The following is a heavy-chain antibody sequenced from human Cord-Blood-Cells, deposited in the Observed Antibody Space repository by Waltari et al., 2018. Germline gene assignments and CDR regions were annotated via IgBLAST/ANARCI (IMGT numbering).Heavy chain of an antibody. CDR1: GYTFTGYY. J-gene: IGHJ4*02. V-gene: IGHV1-2*02. CDR3: ARVRNRYSSSWYDY. CDR2: ITPNIGGK. D-gene: IGHD6-13*01. Sequence: QVQLVQSGAEVKKPGASVKVSCKASGYTFTGYYTHWVRQAPGQGLEWMGWITPNIGGKNYEQKFQGRDTMTRDTSNSTAYMELSRLGSDDTAVYYCARVRNRYSSSWYDYWGQGTLVTVSS.